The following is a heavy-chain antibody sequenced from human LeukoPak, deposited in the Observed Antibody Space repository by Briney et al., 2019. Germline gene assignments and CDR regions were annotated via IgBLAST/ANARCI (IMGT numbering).Heavy chain of an antibody. D-gene: IGHD2-2*01. CDR1: GGSFSGYY. V-gene: IGHV4-34*01. CDR3: ARVVVVSWFDP. CDR2: INHSGST. Sequence: PSETLSLTCAVYGGSFSGYYWSWIRQPLGKGLEWIGEINHSGSTNYNPSLKSRVTISVDTSKNQFSLKLSSVTAADTAVYYCARVVVVSWFDPWGQGTLVTVSS. J-gene: IGHJ5*02.